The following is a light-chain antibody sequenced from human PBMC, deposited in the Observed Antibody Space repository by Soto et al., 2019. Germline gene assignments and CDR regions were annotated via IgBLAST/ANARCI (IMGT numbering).Light chain of an antibody. CDR1: QSISTW. CDR3: QQYNTYPLT. V-gene: IGKV1-5*03. Sequence: DIQMTQSPSTLSASVGDRVTITCRASQSISTWLAGYQQQPGIAPKLLIYKASSLEGGVPSRFAGSGSATLFNITIISLQPDDFATYYCQQYNTYPLTFGGGTTLDIK. CDR2: KAS. J-gene: IGKJ4*01.